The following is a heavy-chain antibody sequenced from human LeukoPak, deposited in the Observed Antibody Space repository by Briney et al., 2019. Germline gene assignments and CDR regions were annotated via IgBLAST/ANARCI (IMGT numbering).Heavy chain of an antibody. Sequence: GEPLKISCKGSGYSFISYWISWVGQMPGKGLEWMGRIDPSDSYTNYSPSFQGHVTISADKSISTAYLQWSSLKASDTAMYYWARHIAATHPDYWGQGTLVTVSS. D-gene: IGHD2-15*01. CDR1: GYSFISYW. J-gene: IGHJ4*02. V-gene: IGHV5-10-1*01. CDR2: IDPSDSYT. CDR3: ARHIAATHPDY.